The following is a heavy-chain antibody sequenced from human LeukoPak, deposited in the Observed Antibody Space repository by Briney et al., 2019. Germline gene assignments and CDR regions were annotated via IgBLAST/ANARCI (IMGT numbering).Heavy chain of an antibody. CDR3: AKDLRGSNWYPYDY. CDR2: ISGSGGST. J-gene: IGHJ4*02. CDR1: GFTFSSYA. V-gene: IGHV3-23*01. Sequence: GGSLRLSCAASGFTFSSYAMSWIRQAPGKGLEWVSAISGSGGSTYYADSVKGRFAISRDNSKNTLYLQMNSLRAEDTAVYYCAKDLRGSNWYPYDYWGQGTLVTVSS. D-gene: IGHD6-13*01.